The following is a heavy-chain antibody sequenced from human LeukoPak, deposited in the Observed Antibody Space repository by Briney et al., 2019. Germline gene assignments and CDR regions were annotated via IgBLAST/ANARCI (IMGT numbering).Heavy chain of an antibody. CDR3: ARDGAYSGSYGDY. J-gene: IGHJ4*02. V-gene: IGHV3-21*01. CDR2: ISSSSSYI. D-gene: IGHD1-26*01. CDR1: GFTFSSYS. Sequence: GGSLRLSCAASGFTFSSYSMNWVRQAPGKGLEWVSSISSSSSYIYYADSVKGRFTISRDNAKNSLYLQMNSLRAEDTVVYYCARDGAYSGSYGDYWGQGTLVTVSS.